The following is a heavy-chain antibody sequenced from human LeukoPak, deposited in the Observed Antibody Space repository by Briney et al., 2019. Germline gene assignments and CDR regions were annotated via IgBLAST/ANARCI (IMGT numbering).Heavy chain of an antibody. CDR1: GFIFSSYG. CDR3: AKVAFGQNSGWFFDS. CDR2: IRYDGSNK. J-gene: IGHJ4*02. Sequence: GGSLTLSCAASGFIFSSYGMEWVRQAPGKGLERVAFIRYDGSNKYYADSVKGRFTISRDNSKNTLYLQMSSLRVEDTAVYYCAKVAFGQNSGWFFDSWGQGVLVTVSS. V-gene: IGHV3-30*02. D-gene: IGHD6-19*01.